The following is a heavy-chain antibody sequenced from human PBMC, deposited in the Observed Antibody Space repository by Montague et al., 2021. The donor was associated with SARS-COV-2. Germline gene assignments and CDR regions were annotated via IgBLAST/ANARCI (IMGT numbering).Heavy chain of an antibody. V-gene: IGHV4-39*01. Sequence: SETLSLTCTVSGGSLDSDDYSWGWIRQPPGKGLEWIGSIYYSGSTYYNPSLKSRVTISVDTSKNQFSLKLSSVTAADTAVYYCARLMTTVSYYYGMDVWGQGTTVTVSS. D-gene: IGHD4-17*01. CDR1: GGSLDSDDYS. J-gene: IGHJ6*02. CDR2: IYYSGST. CDR3: ARLMTTVSYYYGMDV.